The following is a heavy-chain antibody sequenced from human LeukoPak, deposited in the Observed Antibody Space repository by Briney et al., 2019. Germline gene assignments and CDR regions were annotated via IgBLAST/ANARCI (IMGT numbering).Heavy chain of an antibody. CDR3: ARDTMDEFDY. J-gene: IGHJ4*02. CDR2: ISERGGST. CDR1: GFTFSSYA. D-gene: IGHD3-10*01. V-gene: IGHV3-23*01. Sequence: PGGSLRLSCAASGFTFSSYAMSWVRQAPGKGLEWVSAISERGGSTYYADSVKGRFTISRDNSKNTLYLQMNSLRAEDTAVYYCARDTMDEFDYWGQGTLFSVSS.